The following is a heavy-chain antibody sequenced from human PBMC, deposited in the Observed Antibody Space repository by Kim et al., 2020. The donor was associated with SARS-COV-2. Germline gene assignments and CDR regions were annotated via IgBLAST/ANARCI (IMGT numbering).Heavy chain of an antibody. J-gene: IGHJ5*02. Sequence: SRVTISVDTSKNQFSLKRSSVTAADTAVYYCARLNGGYCSSTSCANWFDPWGQGTLVTVSS. V-gene: IGHV4-59*08. D-gene: IGHD2-2*01. CDR3: ARLNGGYCSSTSCANWFDP.